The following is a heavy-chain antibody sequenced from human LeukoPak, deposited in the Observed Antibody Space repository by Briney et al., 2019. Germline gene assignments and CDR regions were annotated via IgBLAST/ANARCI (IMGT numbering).Heavy chain of an antibody. J-gene: IGHJ6*03. V-gene: IGHV3-23*01. CDR2: ISGGGGST. CDR3: AKGSKAVLFTRDHYMDV. Sequence: WGTLRLSCAASGFTFSSYGMSWVRQAPGKGLEWVSAISGGGGSTYYADSVKGRFTISRDNSKNTLYLQMNSLRAEDTAVYYCAKGSKAVLFTRDHYMDVWGKGTTVTISS. CDR1: GFTFSSYG. D-gene: IGHD6-19*01.